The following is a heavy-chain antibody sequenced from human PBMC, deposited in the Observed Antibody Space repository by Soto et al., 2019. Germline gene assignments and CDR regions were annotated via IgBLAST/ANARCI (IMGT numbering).Heavy chain of an antibody. CDR2: IYSGGST. Sequence: EVQLVESGGGLVQPGGSLRLSCAASGFTVSSNYMSWVRQAPGKGLEWVSVIYSGGSTYYADSVKGRFTISRHNSKNTLYLQMNSLRAEDTAVYYCARVATVTTSWYFDLLGRGTLVTVSS. J-gene: IGHJ2*01. CDR1: GFTVSSNY. D-gene: IGHD4-17*01. V-gene: IGHV3-53*04. CDR3: ARVATVTTSWYFDL.